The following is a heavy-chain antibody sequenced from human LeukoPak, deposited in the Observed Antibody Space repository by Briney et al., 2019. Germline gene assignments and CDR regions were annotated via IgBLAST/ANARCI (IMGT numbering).Heavy chain of an antibody. D-gene: IGHD3-22*01. CDR1: GFTFSSYG. CDR3: GKEDVMVISKRYFQH. Sequence: GGSLRLSCAASGFTFSSYGMHWVRQAPGKGLEWVAVISYDGSNKYYADSVKGRFTISRDNPKNTLYLQMNTLRREDTAIYYWGKEDVMVISKRYFQHWGQGTLVTVSS. CDR2: ISYDGSNK. J-gene: IGHJ1*01. V-gene: IGHV3-30*18.